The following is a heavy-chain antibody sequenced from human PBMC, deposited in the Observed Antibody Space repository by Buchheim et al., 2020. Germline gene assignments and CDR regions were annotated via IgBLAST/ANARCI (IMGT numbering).Heavy chain of an antibody. V-gene: IGHV1-46*01. D-gene: IGHD2-15*01. CDR3: ARDLLSDIVVVVAATDYYYGMDV. Sequence: QVQLVQSGAEVKKPGASVKVSCKASGYTFTSYYMHWVRQAPGQGLEWMGIINPSGGSTSYAQKFQGRVTMTRDTSTRTVYMALSSLRSEDTAVYYCARDLLSDIVVVVAATDYYYGMDVWGQGTT. CDR2: INPSGGST. CDR1: GYTFTSYY. J-gene: IGHJ6*02.